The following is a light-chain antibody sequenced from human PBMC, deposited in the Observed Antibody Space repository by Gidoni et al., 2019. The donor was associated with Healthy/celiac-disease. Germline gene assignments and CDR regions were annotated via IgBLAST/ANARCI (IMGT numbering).Light chain of an antibody. V-gene: IGKV3-15*01. CDR1: QSVSSN. CDR3: QQYNNWPRET. J-gene: IGKJ1*01. CDR2: GAS. Sequence: EIVMTQSPATLSVSPGERATLSCRASQSVSSNLAWYQQKPGQAPRLLIYGASTRATGIPARFSGSGSGTEFTLTISSLQSEDFAVYYCQQYNNWPRETFXQXTKVXIK.